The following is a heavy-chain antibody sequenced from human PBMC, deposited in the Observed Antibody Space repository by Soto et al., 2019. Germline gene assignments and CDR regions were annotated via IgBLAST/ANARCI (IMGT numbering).Heavy chain of an antibody. V-gene: IGHV1-24*01. CDR1: GYTLTELS. J-gene: IGHJ5*02. Sequence: ASVKVSCKVSGYTLTELSMHWVRQAPGKGLEWMGGFDPEDGETIYAQKFQGRVTMTEDTSTGTAYMELSSLRSEDTAVYYCATYCSGGSCYYWFDPWGQGTLVTVSS. D-gene: IGHD2-15*01. CDR3: ATYCSGGSCYYWFDP. CDR2: FDPEDGET.